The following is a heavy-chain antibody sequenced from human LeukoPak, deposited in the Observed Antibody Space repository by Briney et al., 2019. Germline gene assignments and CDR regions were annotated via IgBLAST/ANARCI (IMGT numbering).Heavy chain of an antibody. J-gene: IGHJ4*02. CDR3: ARDRTYYGSGSPFYYFDY. CDR2: IKQDGSDK. CDR1: GFSFSSFS. V-gene: IGHV3-7*01. Sequence: GGSLRLSCAASGFSFSSFSMTWVRQAPGKGLEWVGNIKQDGSDKNYMDSVKGRFTISRDNTKNSVYLQMSSLRAEDTAVYYCARDRTYYGSGSPFYYFDYWGQGTLVTVSS. D-gene: IGHD3-10*01.